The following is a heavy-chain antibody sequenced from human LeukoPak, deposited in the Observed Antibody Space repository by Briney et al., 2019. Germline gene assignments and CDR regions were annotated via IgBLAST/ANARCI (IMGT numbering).Heavy chain of an antibody. CDR1: GPFISGYY. D-gene: IGHD6-13*01. CDR2: IYTSDST. CDR3: ARARAAVGTPFDK. J-gene: IGHJ4*02. Sequence: SETLSLTCSISGPFISGYYWNWIRHPAGKGLEWIGRIYTSDSTYFNPSLKSRVTMSLDTSKNQFSLRLRSVTAADTAVYFCARARAAVGTPFDKWGQGTLVTVSS. V-gene: IGHV4-4*07.